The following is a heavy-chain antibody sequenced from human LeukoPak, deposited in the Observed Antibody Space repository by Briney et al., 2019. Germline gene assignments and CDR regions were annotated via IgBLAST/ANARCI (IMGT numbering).Heavy chain of an antibody. J-gene: IGHJ2*01. CDR3: ARSVTRRGWYFDL. Sequence: GGSLRLSCAASGFTFSSYGMSWVRQAPGKGLEWVSAISGSGGSTYYADSVKGRFTISRENAKNSLYLQMNSLRAGDTAVYYCARSVTRRGWYFDLWGRGTLVTVSS. CDR1: GFTFSSYG. D-gene: IGHD2-21*02. V-gene: IGHV3-23*01. CDR2: ISGSGGST.